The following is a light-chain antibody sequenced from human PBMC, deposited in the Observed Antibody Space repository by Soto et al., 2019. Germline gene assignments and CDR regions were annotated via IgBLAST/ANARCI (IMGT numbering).Light chain of an antibody. CDR3: GTWDSSLSAGV. CDR2: DNN. V-gene: IGLV1-51*01. Sequence: QLVLTQPPSVSAAPGQKVTISCSGSSSNIGNNYVSWYQQLPGTALKLLIYDNNNRPSGIPDRFSGSKSGTSATLGITGLQTGDEADYYCGTWDSSLSAGVFGGGTKLTVL. J-gene: IGLJ3*02. CDR1: SSNIGNNY.